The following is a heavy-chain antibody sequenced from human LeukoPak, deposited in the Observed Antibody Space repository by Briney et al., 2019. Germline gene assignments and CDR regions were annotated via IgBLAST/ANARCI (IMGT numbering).Heavy chain of an antibody. CDR2: IYYSGST. D-gene: IGHD4-23*01. CDR1: GGSISRSSYY. CDR3: ARTGTTVVTRALDS. Sequence: SETLSLTCTVSGGSISRSSYYWGWIRQPPGKGLEWIGSIYYSGSTYYNPSLKSRVTISGDTSKNQFSLKLNSVTVADTAVYYCARTGTTVVTRALDSWGQGTLVTVSS. V-gene: IGHV4-39*07. J-gene: IGHJ5*01.